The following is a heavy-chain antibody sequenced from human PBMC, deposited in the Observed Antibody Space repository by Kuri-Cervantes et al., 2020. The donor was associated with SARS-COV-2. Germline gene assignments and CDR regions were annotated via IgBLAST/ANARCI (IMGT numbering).Heavy chain of an antibody. Sequence: GESLKISCAASGFTVSSNYMSWVRQAPGKGLEWVSVIYSGGSTYYADSVKGRFTISRDNAKNSLYLQMNSLRSEDTAVYYCARDLPTYGSGSGGEALGDYWGQGTLVTVSS. J-gene: IGHJ4*02. D-gene: IGHD3-10*01. CDR1: GFTVSSNY. CDR3: ARDLPTYGSGSGGEALGDY. V-gene: IGHV3-53*05. CDR2: IYSGGST.